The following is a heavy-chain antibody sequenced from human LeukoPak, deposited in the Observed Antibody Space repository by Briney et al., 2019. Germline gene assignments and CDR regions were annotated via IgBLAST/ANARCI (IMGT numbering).Heavy chain of an antibody. CDR1: GGSISSYY. J-gene: IGHJ4*02. CDR3: AREEGAFDY. Sequence: SETLSLTCTVSGGSISSYYSGWIRQPPGKGLEWIGSIYYSGSTYYNPSLKSRVTISVDTSKNQFSLKLSSVTAADTAVYYCAREEGAFDYWGQGTLVTVSS. V-gene: IGHV4-39*07. CDR2: IYYSGST.